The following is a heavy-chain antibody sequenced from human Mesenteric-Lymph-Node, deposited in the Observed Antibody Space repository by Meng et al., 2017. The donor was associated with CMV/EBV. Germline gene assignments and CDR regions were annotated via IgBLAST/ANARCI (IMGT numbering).Heavy chain of an antibody. D-gene: IGHD6-13*01. Sequence: SGPTLVKPTQTLTLTCTFSGFPLSSYGVRMSWIRQPPGKALEWLARIDWDDDKYYSTSLKTRLTISKDTSKNQVVLTMTNMDPVDTATYYCARTTAYSSSWQYYYYYGMDVWGQGTTVTVSS. CDR3: ARTTAYSSSWQYYYYYGMDV. CDR1: GFPLSSYGVR. J-gene: IGHJ6*02. CDR2: IDWDDDK. V-gene: IGHV2-70D*14.